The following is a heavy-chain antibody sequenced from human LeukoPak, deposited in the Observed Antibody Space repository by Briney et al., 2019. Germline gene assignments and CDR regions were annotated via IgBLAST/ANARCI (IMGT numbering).Heavy chain of an antibody. Sequence: SETLSLTCTVSGGSISSSTYYWAWIRQPPGKGLEWIGSVYYGRSPYFNPSLESRATISVDTSKNHFSLKMSSVTAADTAVYYCARSSGTGTFSYWGQGTLVTVSS. J-gene: IGHJ4*02. D-gene: IGHD6-25*01. V-gene: IGHV4-39*02. CDR1: GGSISSSTYY. CDR2: VYYGRSP. CDR3: ARSSGTGTFSY.